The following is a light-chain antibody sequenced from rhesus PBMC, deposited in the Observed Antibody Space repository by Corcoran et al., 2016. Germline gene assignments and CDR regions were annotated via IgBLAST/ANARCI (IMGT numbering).Light chain of an antibody. CDR2: KES. V-gene: IGKV1-22*01. J-gene: IGKJ4*01. CDR1: QGISSW. Sequence: DIQMTQSPSSLSASVGDTVTITCRARQGISSWLAWYQQKPGKAPNLLLYKESSLQSGVPSRFSGSGSGTDFTLTISSLQSEDFATYYCQQYSSRPLTFGGGTKVELK. CDR3: QQYSSRPLT.